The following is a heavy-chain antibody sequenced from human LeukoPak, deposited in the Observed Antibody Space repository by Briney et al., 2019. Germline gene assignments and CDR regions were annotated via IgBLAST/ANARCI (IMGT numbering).Heavy chain of an antibody. V-gene: IGHV4-38-2*02. D-gene: IGHD3-22*01. CDR1: GYSINSGYY. CDR2: MYYSGIT. J-gene: IGHJ4*02. CDR3: ARGILRDYYDSSGFYHRGGVGY. Sequence: SETLSLTCTVSGYSINSGYYWGWIRQPPGKGLEWIGSMYYSGITNYNPSLKNRVTISVDTSKNQFSLRLSSVTAADTAVYFCARGILRDYYDSSGFYHRGGVGYWGQGTLVTVSS.